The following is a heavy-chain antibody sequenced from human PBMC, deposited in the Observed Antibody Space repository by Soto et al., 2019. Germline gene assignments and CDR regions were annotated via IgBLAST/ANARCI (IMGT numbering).Heavy chain of an antibody. CDR3: VEAWNEF. Sequence: EVQVVESGGDLVEPGGSLRLSCVTSGFMFSSAWLSWVRQAPGKGLEWVARIKSTKDGGARDYAAPVDGRFSISRAHSKSPVYRQLNRLRVEEPALYYCVEAWNEFWGQGTVVTVSS. J-gene: IGHJ4*02. V-gene: IGHV3-15*01. D-gene: IGHD1-1*01. CDR2: IKSTKDGGAR. CDR1: GFMFSSAW.